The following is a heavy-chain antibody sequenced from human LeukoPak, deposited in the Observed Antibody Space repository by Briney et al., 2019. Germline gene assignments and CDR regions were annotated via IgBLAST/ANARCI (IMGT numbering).Heavy chain of an antibody. Sequence: GGSLRLSCAASGFTFSSYAMSWVRQAPGKGLEWVSAISGSGGSTYYADSVKGRFTISRDNSKNTLYLQMNSLRAEDTAVYYCARSHGPIAAASYYYYYGMDVWGQGTTVTVSS. V-gene: IGHV3-23*01. J-gene: IGHJ6*02. CDR2: ISGSGGST. CDR1: GFTFSSYA. CDR3: ARSHGPIAAASYYYYYGMDV. D-gene: IGHD6-13*01.